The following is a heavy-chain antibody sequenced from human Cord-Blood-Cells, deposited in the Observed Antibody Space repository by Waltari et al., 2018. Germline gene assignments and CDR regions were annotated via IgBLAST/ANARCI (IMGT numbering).Heavy chain of an antibody. CDR2: IYHSGST. D-gene: IGHD2-15*01. J-gene: IGHJ4*02. Sequence: QVQLQESGPGLVKPSGTLSLTCAVSGGSISSSNWWSWVRQPPGKGLEWIGEIYHSGSTNNTPSLKSRGSISGDKSKNQFSLKLSSVTAADTAVYYCARGFSGHHCSGGSCYPLDYWGQGTLVTVSS. CDR3: ARGFSGHHCSGGSCYPLDY. CDR1: GGSISSSNW. V-gene: IGHV4-4*02.